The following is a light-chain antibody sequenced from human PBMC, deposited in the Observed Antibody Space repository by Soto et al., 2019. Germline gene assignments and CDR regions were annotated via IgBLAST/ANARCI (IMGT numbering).Light chain of an antibody. V-gene: IGKV3-15*01. CDR3: QQYHIWPPWT. CDR1: QSIRSN. J-gene: IGKJ1*01. CDR2: GAS. Sequence: EIMMTQSADTLSVSPGEGATLSCRVSQSIRSNLAWYQQRPGRAPRLLMYGASTRADGIPARFTGSGSGTEFTLTISSLQSEDFAVYYCQQYHIWPPWTSGQGTKVDIK.